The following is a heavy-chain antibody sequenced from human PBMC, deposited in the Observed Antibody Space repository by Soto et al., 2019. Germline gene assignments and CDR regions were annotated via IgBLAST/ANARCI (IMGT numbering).Heavy chain of an antibody. CDR3: AKAICGGDCYPIWYYGMDV. Sequence: AGGSLRLSCAASGFTLSSYAMTWVRQAPGKGLEWVSVISRSGGSTNYADSVKGRFTISRDNSKKRLYLQMNSLRAEDTAVYYCAKAICGGDCYPIWYYGMDVWGQGTTVTVSS. CDR2: ISRSGGST. CDR1: GFTLSSYA. V-gene: IGHV3-23*01. J-gene: IGHJ6*02. D-gene: IGHD2-21*02.